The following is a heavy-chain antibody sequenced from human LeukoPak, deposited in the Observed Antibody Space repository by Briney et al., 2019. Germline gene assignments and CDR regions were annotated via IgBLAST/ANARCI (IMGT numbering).Heavy chain of an antibody. Sequence: SETLSLTCTVSGGSFSSGGYYWSWIRQHPGMGLEWFGYIYYSGRTYSNPSLRSRGPISVDTSKNQFSLKLSSVTAADTAVYYCARRVYDILTGHLNWFDPWGQGTLVTVSS. V-gene: IGHV4-31*03. J-gene: IGHJ5*02. CDR2: IYYSGRT. CDR3: ARRVYDILTGHLNWFDP. CDR1: GGSFSSGGYY. D-gene: IGHD3-9*01.